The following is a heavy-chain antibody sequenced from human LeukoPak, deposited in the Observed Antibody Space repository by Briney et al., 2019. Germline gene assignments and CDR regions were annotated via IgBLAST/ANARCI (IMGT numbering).Heavy chain of an antibody. CDR2: INHSGST. J-gene: IGHJ6*02. CDR3: ARRRITMVRGVIFSYYYGMDV. Sequence: PSETLSLTCAVYGGSFSGYYWSWIRQPPGKGLEWIGEINHSGSTNYNPSLKSRVTISVDTSKNQFSLKLSSVTAADTAVYYCARRRITMVRGVIFSYYYGMDVWGQGTTVTVSS. V-gene: IGHV4-34*01. D-gene: IGHD3-10*01. CDR1: GGSFSGYY.